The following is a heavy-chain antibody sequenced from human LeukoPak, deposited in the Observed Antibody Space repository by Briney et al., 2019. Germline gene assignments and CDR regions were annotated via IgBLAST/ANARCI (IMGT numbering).Heavy chain of an antibody. CDR3: ATQINRNYYDSSALPGFDP. V-gene: IGHV1-24*01. J-gene: IGHJ5*02. D-gene: IGHD3-22*01. CDR1: GYTLTELS. CDR2: FDTEDGET. Sequence: GASVKVSCKVSGYTLTELSMHWVRQAHGQGLGRGGGFDTEDGETIYAQKFQGRVTMTEDTSTDTAYMELSSLRSEDTAVYYCATQINRNYYDSSALPGFDPWGQGTLVTVSS.